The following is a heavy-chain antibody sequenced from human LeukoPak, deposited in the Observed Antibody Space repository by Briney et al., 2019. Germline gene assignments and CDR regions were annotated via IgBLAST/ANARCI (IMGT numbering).Heavy chain of an antibody. D-gene: IGHD6-19*01. CDR3: ARGGSSSGEGWFDP. J-gene: IGHJ5*02. V-gene: IGHV1-18*01. CDR2: ISPYNGDT. Sequence: SVKVSCKASGYTFTNYGISWVRQAPGQGLEWMGWISPYNGDTHYAQKLQGRVTLTTDTSTSTAYMELRSLRSDDTAVYYCARGGSSSGEGWFDPWGQGALVTVSS. CDR1: GYTFTNYG.